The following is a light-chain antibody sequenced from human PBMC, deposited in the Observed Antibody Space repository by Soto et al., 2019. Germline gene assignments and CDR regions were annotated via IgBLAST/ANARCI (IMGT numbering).Light chain of an antibody. V-gene: IGLV2-14*01. Sequence: QSALTQPASVSGSLGQSITISCSGTSSDVGAYNYVSWYQQYPGKAPKLMIYHVTDRPSGVSNRFSGSKSGNTASLTISGLQVEDEADYYCCSYTTSNTFVFGTGTKLTVL. CDR3: CSYTTSNTFV. CDR2: HVT. J-gene: IGLJ1*01. CDR1: SSDVGAYNY.